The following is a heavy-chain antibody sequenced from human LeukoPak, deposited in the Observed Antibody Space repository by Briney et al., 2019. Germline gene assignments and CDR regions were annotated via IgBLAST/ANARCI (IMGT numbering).Heavy chain of an antibody. V-gene: IGHV3-48*04. CDR3: ASSSGHLDY. J-gene: IGHJ4*02. Sequence: GGSLRLSRAASGFTFSSYSMNWVRQAPGKGLEWLSYITGSSSTIYYADSVKGRFTISRDNAKNSLYLQMNSLRAEDTAVYYCASSSGHLDYWGQGTLVTVSS. CDR1: GFTFSSYS. D-gene: IGHD6-19*01. CDR2: ITGSSSTI.